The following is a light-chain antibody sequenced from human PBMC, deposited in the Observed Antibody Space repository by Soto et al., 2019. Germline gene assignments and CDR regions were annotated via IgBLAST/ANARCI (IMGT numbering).Light chain of an antibody. CDR3: QQYGSSPWT. V-gene: IGKV3-20*01. Sequence: ELVWTQSPGTMSLSPGERSTLSCRASQSVSSSYLAWYQQKPGQAPRLLIYGASSRATGITDRFSGSGSGTDFTLTISRLEPEDFAVYYCQQYGSSPWTFGQGTKVDIK. J-gene: IGKJ1*01. CDR2: GAS. CDR1: QSVSSSY.